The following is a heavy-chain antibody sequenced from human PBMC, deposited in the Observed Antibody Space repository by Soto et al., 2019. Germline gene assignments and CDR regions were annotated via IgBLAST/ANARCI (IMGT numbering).Heavy chain of an antibody. J-gene: IGHJ6*03. CDR2: INHSGST. CDR3: ARVDGSGSYYISNYYYYMDV. V-gene: IGHV4-34*01. Sequence: SETLSLTCAVYGGSFSGYYWSWIRQPPGKGLEWIGEINHSGSTNYNPSLKSRVTISVDTSKNQFSLKLSSVTAADTAVYYCARVDGSGSYYISNYYYYMDVWGKGTTVTVSS. CDR1: GGSFSGYY. D-gene: IGHD3-10*01.